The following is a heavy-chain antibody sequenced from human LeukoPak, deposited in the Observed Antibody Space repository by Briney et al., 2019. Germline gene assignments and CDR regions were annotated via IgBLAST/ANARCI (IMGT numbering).Heavy chain of an antibody. CDR1: GFTFSSYS. Sequence: GGSLRLSCAASGFTFSSYSMNWVRQAPGKGLEWVSSISSSSSYIYYADSVKGRFTISRDNSKNTLYLQMNSLRAEDTAVYYCAKGIARMVRGVDYWGQGTLVTVSS. CDR3: AKGIARMVRGVDY. V-gene: IGHV3-21*04. D-gene: IGHD3-10*01. J-gene: IGHJ4*02. CDR2: ISSSSSYI.